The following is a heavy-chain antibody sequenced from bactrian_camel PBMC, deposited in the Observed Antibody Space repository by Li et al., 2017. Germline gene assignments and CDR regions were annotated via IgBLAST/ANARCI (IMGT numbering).Heavy chain of an antibody. CDR1: GFTDDNHC. V-gene: IGHV3S66*01. J-gene: IGHJ6*01. Sequence: VQLVESGGGSVQAGGSLRLSCAASGFTDDNHCLGWFRQAPGQSREWVAISDANGATRYADSVKGRFTISTDNDMNTVYLQMNALKPEDTAMYYCAGEGYYADVGECAASDFAFWGQGTQVTVS. D-gene: IGHD2*01. CDR3: AGEGYYADVGECAASDFAF. CDR2: ISDANGAT.